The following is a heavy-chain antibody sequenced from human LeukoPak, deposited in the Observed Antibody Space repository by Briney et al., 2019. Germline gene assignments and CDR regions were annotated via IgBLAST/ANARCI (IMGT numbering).Heavy chain of an antibody. CDR3: ARGDCSSTSCYGGCFDY. CDR2: ISGTTSTI. V-gene: IGHV3-48*02. D-gene: IGHD2-2*01. J-gene: IGHJ4*02. Sequence: GGSLRLSCAASGFTSSSYSVNWVRQAPGKGLEWVSYISGTTSTIYYADSVKGRFTISRDNARNSLYLQMNSLRDEDTAVYYCARGDCSSTSCYGGCFDYWGQGTLVTVSS. CDR1: GFTSSSYS.